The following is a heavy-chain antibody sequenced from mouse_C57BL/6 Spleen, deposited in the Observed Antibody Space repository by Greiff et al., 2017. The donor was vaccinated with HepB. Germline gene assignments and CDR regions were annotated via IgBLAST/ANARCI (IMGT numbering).Heavy chain of an antibody. CDR2: IDPSDSYT. J-gene: IGHJ3*01. Sequence: VQLQQPGAELVMPGASVKLSCKASGYTFTSYWMHWVKQRPGQGLEWIGEIDPSDSYTNYNQKFKGKSTLTVDKSSSTAYMQLSSLTSEESAVYYCALYYDYVWFAYWGQGTLVTVSA. D-gene: IGHD2-4*01. CDR1: GYTFTSYW. V-gene: IGHV1-69*01. CDR3: ALYYDYVWFAY.